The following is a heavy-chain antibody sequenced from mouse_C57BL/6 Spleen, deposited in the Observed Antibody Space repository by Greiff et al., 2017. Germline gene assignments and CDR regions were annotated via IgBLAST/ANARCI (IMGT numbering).Heavy chain of an antibody. CDR2: IDPSDSYT. Sequence: QVQLKQPGAELVKPGASVKLSCKASGYTFTSYWMQWVKQRPGQGLEWIGEIDPSDSYTNYNQKFKGKATLTVDTSSSTAYMQLSSLTSEDSAVYYCARGDSSGYFDYWGQGTTLTVSS. D-gene: IGHD3-2*02. V-gene: IGHV1-50*01. CDR3: ARGDSSGYFDY. CDR1: GYTFTSYW. J-gene: IGHJ2*01.